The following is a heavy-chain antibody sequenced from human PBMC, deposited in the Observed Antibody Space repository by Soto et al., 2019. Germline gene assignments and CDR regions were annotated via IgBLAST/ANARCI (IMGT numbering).Heavy chain of an antibody. D-gene: IGHD5-12*01. CDR1: GFTFDDYG. V-gene: IGHV3-20*01. CDR2: INWNGGST. J-gene: IGHJ3*02. CDR3: ARRGVDGAFDI. Sequence: GGSLRLSCAASGFTFDDYGMSWVRQAPGKGLEWVSCINWNGGSTGYADSVKGRFTISRDNAKNSLYLQMNSLRAEDTALYHCARRGVDGAFDIWGQGTMVTVSS.